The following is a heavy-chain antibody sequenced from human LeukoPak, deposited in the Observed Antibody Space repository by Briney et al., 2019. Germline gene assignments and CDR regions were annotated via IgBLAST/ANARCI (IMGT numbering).Heavy chain of an antibody. Sequence: PGGSLRLSCAASGFILSNYAMTWVRQAPGKGLEWVSSISMTGGSTYYADSVKGRFTISRDNSKNTLLLQMKDLRAEDTAVYYCARDLEIVAAGWYFDLWGRGTLVIVSS. CDR3: ARDLEIVAAGWYFDL. D-gene: IGHD6-13*01. V-gene: IGHV3-23*01. CDR2: ISMTGGST. J-gene: IGHJ2*01. CDR1: GFILSNYA.